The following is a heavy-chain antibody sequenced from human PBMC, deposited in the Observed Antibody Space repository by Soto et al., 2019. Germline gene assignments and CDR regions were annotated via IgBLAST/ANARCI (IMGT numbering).Heavy chain of an antibody. CDR2: ISGSGGST. Sequence: PGGSLRLSCAAFGFTFSSYAMSWVRQAPGKGLEWVSAISGSGGSTYYADSVKGRFTISRDNSKNTLYLQMNSLRAEDTAVYYCAKEWRAANYYDSSGYYDYWGQGTLVTVSS. V-gene: IGHV3-23*01. D-gene: IGHD3-22*01. CDR1: GFTFSSYA. CDR3: AKEWRAANYYDSSGYYDY. J-gene: IGHJ4*02.